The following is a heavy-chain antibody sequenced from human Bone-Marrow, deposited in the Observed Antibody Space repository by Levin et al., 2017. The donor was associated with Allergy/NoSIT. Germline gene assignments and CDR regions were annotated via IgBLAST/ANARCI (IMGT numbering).Heavy chain of an antibody. J-gene: IGHJ4*02. CDR2: IRPTGGRT. CDR1: GFTFSSYA. D-gene: IGHD6-13*01. V-gene: IGHV3-23*01. Sequence: GGSLRLSCAASGFTFSSYAMAWVRQAPGKGLQWVSTIRPTGGRTYYADSVEGRFTISRDNSKNTVYLQMNSLRAKDTAKYYCARETGGSGWYTVDYWGRGTLVTVSS. CDR3: ARETGGSGWYTVDY.